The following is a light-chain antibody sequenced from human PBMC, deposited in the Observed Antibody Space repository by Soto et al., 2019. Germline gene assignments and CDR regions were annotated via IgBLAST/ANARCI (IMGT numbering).Light chain of an antibody. V-gene: IGKV1-39*01. CDR1: QSISTY. CDR3: QQSYSTPYT. J-gene: IGKJ2*01. CDR2: AAS. Sequence: DIQMTQSPSSLSASVGDRVTITCRASQSISTYLTWYRQKPGKAPKLLIYAASSLQSGVPSRFSGSGSGTDFTLTISTLQTEDFATYYCQQSYSTPYTFGQGTELEIK.